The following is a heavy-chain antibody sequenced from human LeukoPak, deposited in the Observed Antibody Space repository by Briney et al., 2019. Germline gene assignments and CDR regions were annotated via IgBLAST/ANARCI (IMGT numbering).Heavy chain of an antibody. Sequence: PGGSLRLSCAASGFTFSVYSMNWVRQAPGKGLEWVSSISSTSSYIYYADSVKGRFTISRDNAKNSLFLQMNNVRVEDAAVYFCARDGRSAWYEDSWSQGTLVTVSS. V-gene: IGHV3-21*01. CDR3: ARDGRSAWYEDS. D-gene: IGHD6-13*01. CDR1: GFTFSVYS. CDR2: ISSTSSYI. J-gene: IGHJ4*02.